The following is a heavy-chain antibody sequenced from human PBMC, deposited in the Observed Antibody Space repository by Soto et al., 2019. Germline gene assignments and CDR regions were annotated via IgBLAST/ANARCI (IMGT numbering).Heavy chain of an antibody. CDR1: GDSISSHY. V-gene: IGHV4-59*08. D-gene: IGHD1-26*01. Sequence: QVQLQESGPGLVKPSETLSLTCSVSGDSISSHYWSWIRQPPGKGLEWIGYVYHDGKTASNPSLKSRVTISMDTSKSPISLSLTSVTATDSARYYCTRPRGTTPAVWYFDLWGRGTLVTVSS. J-gene: IGHJ2*01. CDR2: VYHDGKT. CDR3: TRPRGTTPAVWYFDL.